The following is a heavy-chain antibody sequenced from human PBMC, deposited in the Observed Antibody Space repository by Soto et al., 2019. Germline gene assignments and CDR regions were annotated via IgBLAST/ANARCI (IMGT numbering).Heavy chain of an antibody. CDR3: AKGYGDYVYFDY. V-gene: IGHV3-23*01. Sequence: GGSLRLSCAASGFTFSSYAMSWVRQAPGKGLEWVSAISGSGGSTYYADSVKGRFTISRDNSKNTLYLQMNSLRAEDTAVYYSAKGYGDYVYFDYWGQGTLVTVSS. J-gene: IGHJ4*02. D-gene: IGHD4-17*01. CDR1: GFTFSSYA. CDR2: ISGSGGST.